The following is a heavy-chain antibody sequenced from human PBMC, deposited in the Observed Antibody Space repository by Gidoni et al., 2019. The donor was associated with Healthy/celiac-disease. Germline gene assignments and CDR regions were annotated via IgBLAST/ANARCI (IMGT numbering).Heavy chain of an antibody. V-gene: IGHV3-23*01. Sequence: EVQLLESGGGLVQPGGSLRLSCAASGFTFSSYAMSWVRQAPGKGLEWVSAISGSGGSTYYADSVKGRFTISRDNSKNTLYLQMNSLRAEDTAVYYCAKDRSPMIVVVITFVDYWGQGTLVTVSS. D-gene: IGHD3-22*01. CDR3: AKDRSPMIVVVITFVDY. CDR1: GFTFSSYA. CDR2: ISGSGGST. J-gene: IGHJ4*02.